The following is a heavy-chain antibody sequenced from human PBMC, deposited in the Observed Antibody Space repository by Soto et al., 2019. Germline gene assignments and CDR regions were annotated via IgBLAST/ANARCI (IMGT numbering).Heavy chain of an antibody. CDR1: GFTFSSYG. Sequence: QVQLVESGGGVVQPGRSLRLSCAASGFTFSSYGMHWVRQAPGKGLEWVAVISYDGSNKYYADSVKGRFTISRDNSKNTLYLQMNSLRAEDTAVYYCAKNNGPVERYSSSWYRYYYYGMDVW. CDR3: AKNNGPVERYSSSWYRYYYYGMDV. J-gene: IGHJ6*01. V-gene: IGHV3-30*18. D-gene: IGHD6-13*01. CDR2: ISYDGSNK.